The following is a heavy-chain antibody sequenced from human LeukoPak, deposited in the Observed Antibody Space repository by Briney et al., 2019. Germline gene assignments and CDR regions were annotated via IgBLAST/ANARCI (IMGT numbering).Heavy chain of an antibody. CDR1: GYTFTGYY. V-gene: IGHV1-2*02. CDR3: ARELRYYDILTGYTDYYFDY. J-gene: IGHJ4*02. D-gene: IGHD3-9*01. CDR2: INPNSGGT. Sequence: GASVKVSCKASGYTFTGYYMHWVRQAPGQGLEWMGWINPNSGGTNYAQKFQGRVTMTRDTSISTAYMELSRLRSDDTAVYYCARELRYYDILTGYTDYYFDYWGQGTLVTVSS.